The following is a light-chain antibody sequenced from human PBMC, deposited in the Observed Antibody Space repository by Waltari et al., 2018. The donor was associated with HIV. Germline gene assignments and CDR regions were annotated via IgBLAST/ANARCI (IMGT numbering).Light chain of an antibody. CDR2: KDT. J-gene: IGLJ2*01. CDR1: VLAKQF. Sequence: SSDLTQSPSLSVSPGQTAKITCSGDVLAKQFAFWYHRKPGQAPLLLIYKDTERPSKIPERFSVSTSGTTVTLTISGVRAEDEAEYFCQSADTSGTSVLFGGGTTLTVL. CDR3: QSADTSGTSVL. V-gene: IGLV3-25*03.